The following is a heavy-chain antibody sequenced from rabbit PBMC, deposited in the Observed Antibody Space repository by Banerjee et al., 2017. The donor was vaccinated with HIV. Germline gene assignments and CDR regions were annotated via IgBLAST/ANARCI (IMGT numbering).Heavy chain of an antibody. CDR1: GFDFNSNA. CDR3: ARDLGGSSDL. J-gene: IGHJ3*01. V-gene: IGHV1S45*01. CDR2: IYAGSSGST. D-gene: IGHD8-1*01. Sequence: QEQLVESGGGLVQPEGSLTLTCKASGFDFNSNAMCWVRQAPGKGLEWIACIYAGSSGSTYYASWAKGRFTISKTSSTTVTLQMTSLTAADTATYFCARDLGGSSDLWGQGTLVTVS.